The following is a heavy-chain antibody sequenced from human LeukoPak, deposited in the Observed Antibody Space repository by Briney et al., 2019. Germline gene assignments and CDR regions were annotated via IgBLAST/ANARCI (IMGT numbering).Heavy chain of an antibody. D-gene: IGHD3-3*01. V-gene: IGHV1-8*03. CDR2: MNPNSGNT. CDR3: ASSGSYDFWSGYSSFDY. CDR1: GYTFTSYD. Sequence: ASVKVSCKASGYTFTSYDINWVRQATGQGLEWMGWMNPNSGNTGYAQKFQGRVTITRNTSISTAYMELSSLRSEDTAVYYCASSGSYDFWSGYSSFDYWGQGTLVTVSS. J-gene: IGHJ4*02.